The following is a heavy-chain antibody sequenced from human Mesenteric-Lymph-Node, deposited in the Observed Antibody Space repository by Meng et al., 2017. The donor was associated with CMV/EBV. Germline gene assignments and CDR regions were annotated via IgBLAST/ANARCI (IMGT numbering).Heavy chain of an antibody. V-gene: IGHV3-33*06. CDR3: AKAGNDLEGMDV. J-gene: IGHJ6*02. CDR2: IWYDGSRQ. D-gene: IGHD5-12*01. Sequence: GESLKISCAASGFTFSSYWMSWVRQAPGKGLEWVAVIWYDGSRQEYADSVKGRFTISRDNSKNSLNLQMNSLRAEDTAVYYCAKAGNDLEGMDVWGQGTTVTVSS. CDR1: GFTFSSYW.